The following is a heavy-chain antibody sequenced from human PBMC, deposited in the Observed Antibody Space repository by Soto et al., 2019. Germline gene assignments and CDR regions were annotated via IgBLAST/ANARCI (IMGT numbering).Heavy chain of an antibody. Sequence: PSETLSLPCAVFGGSIGSGGYSWVLVPQPTGKGLEWIGYIYHSGSTYYNPSLKSRVTISVDRSKNQFSLKLSSVTAADTAVYYCARGLITGNSYSGGWYYFDSWGQGTLVTVS. J-gene: IGHJ4*02. CDR2: IYHSGST. CDR3: ARGLITGNSYSGGWYYFDS. V-gene: IGHV4-30-2*01. D-gene: IGHD1-26*01. CDR1: GGSIGSGGYS.